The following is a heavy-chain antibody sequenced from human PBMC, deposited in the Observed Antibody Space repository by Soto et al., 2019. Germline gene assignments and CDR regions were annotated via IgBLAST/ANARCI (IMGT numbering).Heavy chain of an antibody. D-gene: IGHD2-15*01. V-gene: IGHV2-5*02. CDR2: IYWDDDK. Sequence: QTTLKESGPTLGKPTQTLTLTCTFPGFSLTTSGVAWGWILKPQGKALEWLALIYWDDDKRYSPSLKSRLTITKDTSKNQVVLTMTTMDPVDTATYYCAHRDYRSGFFDYWGRGALVTVSS. CDR1: GFSLTTSGVA. CDR3: AHRDYRSGFFDY. J-gene: IGHJ4*02.